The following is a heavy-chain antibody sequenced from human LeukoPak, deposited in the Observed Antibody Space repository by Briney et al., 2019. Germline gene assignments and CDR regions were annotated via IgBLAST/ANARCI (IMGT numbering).Heavy chain of an antibody. CDR1: GFTFSSYE. Sequence: GGSLRLSCAASGFTFSSYEMNWVRQAPGKGLEWVSYISTTGSSIYYADSVKGRFAISRDNVKNLLYLQMNSLRAEDTAVYYCAELGITMIGGVWGKGTTVTISS. D-gene: IGHD3-10*02. CDR3: AELGITMIGGV. CDR2: ISTTGSSI. V-gene: IGHV3-48*03. J-gene: IGHJ6*04.